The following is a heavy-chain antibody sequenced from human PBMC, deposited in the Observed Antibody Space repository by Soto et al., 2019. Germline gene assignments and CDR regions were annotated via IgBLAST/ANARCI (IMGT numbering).Heavy chain of an antibody. D-gene: IGHD2-15*01. CDR3: ARGQSVVNFDY. Sequence: QVQLQQWGAGLLKPSETLSLTCAVYGVSFSGYYWSWIRQPPGKGLEWIGEINPSGSTNYNPSLRSRVTISVDTSKNQVSLKLSSVTAADTAVYYCARGQSVVNFDYWGQGTLVTVSS. CDR1: GVSFSGYY. V-gene: IGHV4-34*01. J-gene: IGHJ4*02. CDR2: INPSGST.